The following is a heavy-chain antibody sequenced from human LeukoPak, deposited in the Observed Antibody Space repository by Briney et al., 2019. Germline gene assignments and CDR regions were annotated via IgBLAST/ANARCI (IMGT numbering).Heavy chain of an antibody. CDR3: AREMYSDFWRGLSSYYMDV. CDR2: MNPNSGNT. Sequence: RASVKVSCKASGYTFTSYDINWVRQATGQGLEWMGWMNPNSGNTGYAQKIQGRVTITRNTSISTASMELRSLRSEDTGVYYCAREMYSDFWRGLSSYYMDVWGKGTTVTVSS. J-gene: IGHJ6*03. CDR1: GYTFTSYD. V-gene: IGHV1-8*03. D-gene: IGHD3-3*01.